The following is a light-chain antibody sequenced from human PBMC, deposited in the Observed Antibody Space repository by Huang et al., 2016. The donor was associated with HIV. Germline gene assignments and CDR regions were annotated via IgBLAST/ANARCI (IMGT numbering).Light chain of an antibody. CDR1: QSISPN. CDR3: QQYNNWPST. J-gene: IGKJ4*01. CDR2: SAS. V-gene: IGKV3-15*01. Sequence: IVMTQSPATLSVSSGDRATPSCSFGQSISPNLAWYQQKPGQAPRLLINSASTRATGIPARFSGSGSGTVFTLSISSLQSEDSAVYYCQQYNNWPSTFGGGTKVEIK.